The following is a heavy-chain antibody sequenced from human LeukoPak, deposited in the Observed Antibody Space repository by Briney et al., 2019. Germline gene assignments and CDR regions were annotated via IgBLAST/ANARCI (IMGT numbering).Heavy chain of an antibody. CDR1: GGSISSYY. D-gene: IGHD2/OR15-2a*01. CDR3: ASRVNSRNYYYGMDV. J-gene: IGHJ6*02. Sequence: PSEALSLTCTVSGGSISSYYWSWIRQPPGKGLEWIGYIYYSGSTNYNPSLKSRVTISVDTSKNQFSLKLSSVTAADTAVYYCASRVNSRNYYYGMDVWGQGTTDTVSS. V-gene: IGHV4-59*01. CDR2: IYYSGST.